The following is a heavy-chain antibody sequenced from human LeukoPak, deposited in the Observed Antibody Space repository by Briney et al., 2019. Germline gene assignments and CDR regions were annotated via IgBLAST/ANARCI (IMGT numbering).Heavy chain of an antibody. CDR2: IYYSGST. J-gene: IGHJ4*02. V-gene: IGHV4-59*01. CDR1: GGSISSYY. D-gene: IGHD6-13*01. Sequence: SETLSLTCTVSGGSISSYYWSWIRQPPWKGLEWIGYIYYSGSTNYNPSLKSRVTISVDTSKNQFSLKLSSVTAADTAVYYCASGLGSSWLDYWGQGTLVTVSS. CDR3: ASGLGSSWLDY.